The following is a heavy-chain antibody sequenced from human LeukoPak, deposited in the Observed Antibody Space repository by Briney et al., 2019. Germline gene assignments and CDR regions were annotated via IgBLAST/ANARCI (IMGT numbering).Heavy chain of an antibody. V-gene: IGHV3-30*18. J-gene: IGHJ3*02. D-gene: IGHD6-19*01. CDR2: ISYDGSNK. CDR1: GFTFSSYG. CDR3: AKEVGDNREVAGDNAFDI. Sequence: PGGSLRLSCAASGFTFSSYGMHWVRQAPGKGLEWVAVISYDGSNKYYADSVKGRFTISRDNSKNTLYLQMNSLRAEDTAVYYCAKEVGDNREVAGDNAFDIWGQGTMVTVSS.